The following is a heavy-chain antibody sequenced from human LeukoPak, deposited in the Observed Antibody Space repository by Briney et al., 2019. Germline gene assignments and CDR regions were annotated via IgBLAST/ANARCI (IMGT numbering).Heavy chain of an antibody. CDR3: AKDRGRDYYDTSAFDY. CDR1: GFTFSSYA. CDR2: ISYDGSNK. Sequence: GGSLRLSCAASGFTFSSYAMTWVRQAPGKGLEWVAVISYDGSNKYYADSVKGRFTISRGNSKNTLYLQMNSLRAEDTAVYYCAKDRGRDYYDTSAFDYWGQGTLVTVSS. D-gene: IGHD3-22*01. V-gene: IGHV3-30-3*01. J-gene: IGHJ4*02.